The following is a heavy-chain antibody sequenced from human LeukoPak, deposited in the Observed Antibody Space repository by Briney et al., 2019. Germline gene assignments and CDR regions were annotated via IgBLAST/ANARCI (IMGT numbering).Heavy chain of an antibody. J-gene: IGHJ4*02. Sequence: GGSLRLSCAASGFTFDDYAMHWVRQAPGKGLEWVSGISWNSGSIGYADSVKGRFTISRDNAKNSLYLQMNSLRAEDTALYYCAKIPDYYDSSGSYFDYWGQGTLVTVSS. CDR2: ISWNSGSI. V-gene: IGHV3-9*01. CDR3: AKIPDYYDSSGSYFDY. D-gene: IGHD3-22*01. CDR1: GFTFDDYA.